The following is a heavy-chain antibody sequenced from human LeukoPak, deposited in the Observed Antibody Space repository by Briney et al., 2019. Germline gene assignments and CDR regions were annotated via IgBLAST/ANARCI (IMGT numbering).Heavy chain of an antibody. CDR3: RYYDSSGYYKTDY. V-gene: IGHV3-11*04. D-gene: IGHD3-22*01. Sequence: PGGSLRLSCAASGFTFSDYYMSWIRQAPGKGLEWVSYISSSGSTINYADSVKGRFTISRDNAKDSLYLQMNSLRAEDTAVYYCRYYDSSGYYKTDYWGQGTLVTVSS. CDR2: ISSSGSTI. J-gene: IGHJ4*02. CDR1: GFTFSDYY.